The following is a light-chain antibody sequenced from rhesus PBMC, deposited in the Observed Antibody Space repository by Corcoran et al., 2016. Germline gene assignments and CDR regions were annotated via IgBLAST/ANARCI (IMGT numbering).Light chain of an antibody. CDR1: QGITND. CDR2: EAS. V-gene: IGKV1-25*01. Sequence: DIQMTQSPSSLSASVGDRVTITCRASQGITNDLAWYQQKPGETPKPLIYEASSLQSGIPSRFSGNGSGTDFTLTIRSLQPEDFATYYCQHYYSTPFTFGPGTKLDIK. J-gene: IGKJ3*01. CDR3: QHYYSTPFT.